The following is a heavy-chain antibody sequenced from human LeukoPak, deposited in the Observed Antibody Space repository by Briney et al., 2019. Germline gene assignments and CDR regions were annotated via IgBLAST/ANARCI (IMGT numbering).Heavy chain of an antibody. CDR1: GYTFTSYY. J-gene: IGHJ5*02. CDR3: ASGSGSYFWFDP. D-gene: IGHD3-10*01. CDR2: INPSDGST. V-gene: IGHV1-46*01. Sequence: ASVKVSCKASGYTFTSYYMHWVRQAPGQGLEWMGIINPSDGSTRYAQKLQDRVTITRDRSMSTAYMELSSLRSEDTAMYYCASGSGSYFWFDPWGQGTLVTASS.